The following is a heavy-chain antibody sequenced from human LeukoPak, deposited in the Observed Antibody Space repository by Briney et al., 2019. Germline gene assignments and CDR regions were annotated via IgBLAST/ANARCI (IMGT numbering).Heavy chain of an antibody. Sequence: GGSLRLSCAASGFTFSPYWMHWVRQAPGKGLVWVSRINSDGIGTIYADSVKGRFTISRDNAKNTLYLLMNSLGAEDTAVYYCARGGPDHAFDIWGQGTMVTVSS. J-gene: IGHJ3*02. CDR1: GFTFSPYW. CDR3: ARGGPDHAFDI. V-gene: IGHV3-74*01. CDR2: INSDGIGT.